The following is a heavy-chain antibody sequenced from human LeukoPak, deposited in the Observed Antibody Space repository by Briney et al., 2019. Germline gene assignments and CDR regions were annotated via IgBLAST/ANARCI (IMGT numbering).Heavy chain of an antibody. CDR1: GFTVSSHY. V-gene: IGHV3-66*01. J-gene: IGHJ3*02. Sequence: GGSLRLSCAASGFTVSSHYMSWVRQAPGKGLEWVSVIYSGGSTYYADSVKGRFTISRDNSKNTLYVQMNSLRAEDTAVYYCARVEQQLEAFDIWGQGTMVTVSS. CDR3: ARVEQQLEAFDI. D-gene: IGHD6-13*01. CDR2: IYSGGST.